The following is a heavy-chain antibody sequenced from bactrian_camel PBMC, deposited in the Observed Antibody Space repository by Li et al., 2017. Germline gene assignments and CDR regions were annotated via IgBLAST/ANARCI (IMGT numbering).Heavy chain of an antibody. Sequence: HVQLVESGGGSVQPGGSLRLSCTAEGVDGRVYYMAWFRQAPGKEREGVTCIAADGARFYADSVKGRFAISRDSDTKTLFLQMNNLQADDTAMYYCAADPRGIVCSGGVMSRLARVTEYDTWGQGTQVTVS. J-gene: IGHJ6*01. V-gene: IGHV3S1*01. D-gene: IGHD2*01. CDR3: AADPRGIVCSGGVMSRLARVTEYDT. CDR1: GVDGRVYY. CDR2: IAADGAR.